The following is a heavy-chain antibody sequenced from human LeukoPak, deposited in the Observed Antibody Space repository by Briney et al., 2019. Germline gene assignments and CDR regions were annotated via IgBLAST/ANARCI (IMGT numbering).Heavy chain of an antibody. Sequence: GGSLRLSCAASGFTFSSYWMHWVRQAPGKGLVWVSRINSDGCSTSYADSVKGRFTISRDNAKNTLYLQMNSLRAEDTAVYYCAREPAIAARLYYYYYYMDVWGKGTTVTVSS. CDR3: AREPAIAARLYYYYYYMDV. CDR1: GFTFSSYW. D-gene: IGHD6-6*01. V-gene: IGHV3-74*01. CDR2: INSDGCST. J-gene: IGHJ6*03.